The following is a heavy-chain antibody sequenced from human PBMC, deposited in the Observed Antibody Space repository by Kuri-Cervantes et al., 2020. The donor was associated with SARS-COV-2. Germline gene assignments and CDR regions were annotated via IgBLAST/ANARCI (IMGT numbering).Heavy chain of an antibody. CDR1: GFTFSSYS. V-gene: IGHV3-48*02. J-gene: IGHJ4*02. D-gene: IGHD2-8*01. Sequence: GGSLRLSCAASGFTFSSYSMHWVRQAPGKGLEWVSYISSSGGTIYYADSVKGRFTITRDNAKNSLYLQTNSLRDEDTAVYYCARDKGIIGYCTNDVCGPLFNYWGQGPLVTVSS. CDR3: ARDKGIIGYCTNDVCGPLFNY. CDR2: ISSSGGTI.